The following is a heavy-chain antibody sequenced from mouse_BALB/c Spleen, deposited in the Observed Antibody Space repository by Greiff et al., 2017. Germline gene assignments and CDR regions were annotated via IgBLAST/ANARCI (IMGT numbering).Heavy chain of an antibody. CDR3: ARTIYYDYDVFAY. J-gene: IGHJ3*01. CDR1: GFNIKDTY. D-gene: IGHD2-4*01. Sequence: VQLQQSGAELVKPGASVKLSCTASGFNIKDTYMHWVKQRPEQGLEWIGRIDPANGNTKYDPKFQGKATITADTSSNTAYLQLSSLTSEDTAVYYCARTIYYDYDVFAYWGQGTLVTVSA. CDR2: IDPANGNT. V-gene: IGHV14-3*02.